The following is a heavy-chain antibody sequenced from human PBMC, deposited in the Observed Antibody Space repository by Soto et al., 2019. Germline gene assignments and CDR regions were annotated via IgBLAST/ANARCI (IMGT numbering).Heavy chain of an antibody. V-gene: IGHV6-1*01. CDR1: GDRVSRKGAA. CDR3: ATDPPGFHSAFDF. J-gene: IGHJ4*02. D-gene: IGHD4-4*01. Sequence: SQTLSLTCASSGDRVSRKGAAWNWIRQSPSRGLEWLGRTYYRSRWYSDYAPSVKSRITVNPDTSQNQFSLQLNSVTPEDTAIYYCATDPPGFHSAFDFWGQGTLVTVSS. CDR2: TYYRSRWYS.